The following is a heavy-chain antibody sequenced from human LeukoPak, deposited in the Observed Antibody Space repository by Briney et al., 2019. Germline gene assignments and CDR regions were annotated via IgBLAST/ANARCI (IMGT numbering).Heavy chain of an antibody. CDR1: GFTFSNYA. CDR3: APDKSSDSSGYYFDY. D-gene: IGHD3-22*01. V-gene: IGHV3-30*04. J-gene: IGHJ4*02. Sequence: GGSLRLSCAASGFTFSNYAMHWVRQAPGKGLEWVAVISYDGRNNYYADSVKGRFTISRDNTQDTLFLQMNSLRAEDTAVYHCAPDKSSDSSGYYFDYWGQGTLVTVSS. CDR2: ISYDGRNN.